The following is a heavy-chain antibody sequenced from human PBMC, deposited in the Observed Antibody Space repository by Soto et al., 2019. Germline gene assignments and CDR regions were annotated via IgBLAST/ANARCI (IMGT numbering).Heavy chain of an antibody. CDR2: ISSSSSYI. J-gene: IGHJ4*02. CDR1: GFTFSSYS. CDR3: ARDGGATYYYGSGSYAY. Sequence: EVQLVESGGGLVKPGGSLRLSCAASGFTFSSYSMNWVRQAPGKGLEWVSSISSSSSYIYYADSVTGRFTISRDNAKNSLYLQMNSLRAEDTAVYYCARDGGATYYYGSGSYAYWGQGTLVTVSS. D-gene: IGHD3-10*01. V-gene: IGHV3-21*01.